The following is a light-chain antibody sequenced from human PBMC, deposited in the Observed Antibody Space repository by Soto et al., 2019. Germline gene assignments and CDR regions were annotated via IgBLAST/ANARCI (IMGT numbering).Light chain of an antibody. Sequence: EFVLAQSPGTPSLSPGERATLSCMASQTVRNKYLAWYQQKPGQAPRLLIYGASTRATGIPARFSGSGSGTEFTLTISSLKYEDFAVYYCQQYNNWSITFGQGTRLEIK. CDR2: GAS. CDR1: QTVRNKY. CDR3: QQYNNWSIT. V-gene: IGKV3-15*01. J-gene: IGKJ5*01.